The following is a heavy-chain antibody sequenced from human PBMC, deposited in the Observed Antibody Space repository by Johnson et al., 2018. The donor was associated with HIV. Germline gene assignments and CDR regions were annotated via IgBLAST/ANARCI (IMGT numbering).Heavy chain of an antibody. CDR1: GFTFSSYA. J-gene: IGHJ3*02. CDR3: TTDSSDYGGKGDAFDI. V-gene: IGHV3-30*04. D-gene: IGHD4-23*01. Sequence: QVQLVESGGGVVQPGRSLRLSCAASGFTFSSYAMHWVRQAPGKGLEWVAVISYDGSNKYYADSVKGRFTISRDNSKNTLYLQMNSLKTEDTAVYYCTTDSSDYGGKGDAFDIWGQGTMVTVSS. CDR2: ISYDGSNK.